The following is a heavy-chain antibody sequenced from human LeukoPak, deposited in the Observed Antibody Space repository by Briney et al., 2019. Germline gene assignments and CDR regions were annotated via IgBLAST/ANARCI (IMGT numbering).Heavy chain of an antibody. Sequence: ASVKVSCKASGYTFTGYYMHWVRQAPGQGLEWMGWINPNSGGTNYAQKFQGRVTMTRDTSISTAYMELSRLRSDDTAVYYCARDCGLYCSTTSCCFRAFDFWGQGTMVTVSS. D-gene: IGHD2-2*01. J-gene: IGHJ3*01. CDR2: INPNSGGT. CDR3: ARDCGLYCSTTSCCFRAFDF. CDR1: GYTFTGYY. V-gene: IGHV1-2*02.